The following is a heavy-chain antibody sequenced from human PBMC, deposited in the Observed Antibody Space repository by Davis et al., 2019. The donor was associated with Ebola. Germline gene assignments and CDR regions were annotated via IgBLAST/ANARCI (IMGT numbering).Heavy chain of an antibody. V-gene: IGHV3-23*01. D-gene: IGHD2-21*01. CDR3: ARGRCGGDCYLTDY. Sequence: PGGSLRLSCAASGFTFSSYSMNWVRQAPGKGLEWVSAISGSGGSTYYADSVKGRFTISRDNSKNTLYLQMNSLRAEDTAVYYCARGRCGGDCYLTDYWGQGTLVTVSS. CDR2: ISGSGGST. J-gene: IGHJ4*02. CDR1: GFTFSSYS.